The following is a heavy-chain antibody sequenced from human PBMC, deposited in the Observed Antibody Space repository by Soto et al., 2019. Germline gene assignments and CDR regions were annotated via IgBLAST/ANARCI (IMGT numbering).Heavy chain of an antibody. J-gene: IGHJ3*01. D-gene: IGHD3-22*01. CDR2: VSGSGGTT. Sequence: PGGTLRLSCAASGFTFSSYAMSWVRQAPGKGLEWVAAVSGSGGTTYYADSVKGRFTISRDNSKNMLYLQMNIPRADDTAVYYCAKEGRTTKIAVVIPDGFDLWGQGTMVTVSS. V-gene: IGHV3-23*01. CDR1: GFTFSSYA. CDR3: AKEGRTTKIAVVIPDGFDL.